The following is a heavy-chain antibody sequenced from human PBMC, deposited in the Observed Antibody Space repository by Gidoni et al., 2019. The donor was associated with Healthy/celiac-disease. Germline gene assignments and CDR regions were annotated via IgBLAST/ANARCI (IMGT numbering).Heavy chain of an antibody. CDR3: ARDGAAAGTGDY. J-gene: IGHJ4*02. V-gene: IGHV3-33*01. Sequence: QVQLVESGGGVVQPGRSLRRSCAASGFTLRSYGMHWVRQAPGKGLEWVAFIWYDGSNKYYADSVKGRFTISRDNSKNTLYLQMNSLRAEDTAVYYCARDGAAAGTGDYWGQGTLVTVSS. CDR2: IWYDGSNK. D-gene: IGHD6-13*01. CDR1: GFTLRSYG.